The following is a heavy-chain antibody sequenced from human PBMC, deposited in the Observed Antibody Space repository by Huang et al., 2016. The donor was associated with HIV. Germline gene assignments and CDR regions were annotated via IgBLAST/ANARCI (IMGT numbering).Heavy chain of an antibody. J-gene: IGHJ4*02. CDR1: GGSFSGPN. V-gene: IGHV4-34*01. CDR3: ARGRGDARGFLGLDF. D-gene: IGHD3-16*01. CDR2: FSHSGRT. Sequence: QVQLHQWGAGLLKPSETLSLTCAVYGGSFSGPNWTWIRQTPGKGLEGIGEFSHSGRTNYSPSLKRRVTISLDTSKNQFSLRLRSVTAADTAVYYCARGRGDARGFLGLDFWGQGTLVTVSS.